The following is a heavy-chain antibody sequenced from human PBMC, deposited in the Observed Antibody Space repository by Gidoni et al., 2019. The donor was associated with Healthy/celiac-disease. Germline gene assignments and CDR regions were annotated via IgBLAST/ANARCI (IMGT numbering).Heavy chain of an antibody. Sequence: QVQLVQSGAEVKKPGASVKVSCKASGYTFPSYYMHWVRQAPGQGLEWMGIINPSGGSTSYAQKFQGRVTMTRDTSTSTVYMELSSLRSEDTAVYYCARQVQETAMVTSWYFDLWGRGTLVTVSS. CDR2: INPSGGST. CDR3: ARQVQETAMVTSWYFDL. CDR1: GYTFPSYY. V-gene: IGHV1-46*01. J-gene: IGHJ2*01. D-gene: IGHD5-18*01.